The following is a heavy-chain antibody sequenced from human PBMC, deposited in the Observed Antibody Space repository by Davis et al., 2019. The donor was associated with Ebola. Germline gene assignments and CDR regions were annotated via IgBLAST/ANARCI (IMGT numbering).Heavy chain of an antibody. Sequence: SSVTVSRKASVCTFSSYTISCVRQAPGQGLEWMGRIIPILGIANYAQKFQGRVTITADKSTSTAYMELSSLRSEDTAVYYCARVDLGYCSSTRCYAQRAWWWFDPWGQGTLVTVSS. D-gene: IGHD2-2*01. CDR1: VCTFSSYT. CDR2: IIPILGIA. V-gene: IGHV1-69*10. J-gene: IGHJ5*02. CDR3: ARVDLGYCSSTRCYAQRAWWWFDP.